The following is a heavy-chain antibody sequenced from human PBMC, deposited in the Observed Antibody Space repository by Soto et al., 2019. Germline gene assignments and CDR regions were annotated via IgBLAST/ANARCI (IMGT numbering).Heavy chain of an antibody. CDR3: VRGSGKYYYAMDV. Sequence: NPSETLSLTCTVSGGSISSSSYYWGWIRQPPGKGLEWIGSIYYSGSTYYNPSLKSRVTISVDTSKNQFSLKLTSVTAADTAVYSCVRGSGKYYYAMDVWGQGTTVTVSS. CDR2: IYYSGST. D-gene: IGHD3-10*01. J-gene: IGHJ6*02. V-gene: IGHV4-39*01. CDR1: GGSISSSSYY.